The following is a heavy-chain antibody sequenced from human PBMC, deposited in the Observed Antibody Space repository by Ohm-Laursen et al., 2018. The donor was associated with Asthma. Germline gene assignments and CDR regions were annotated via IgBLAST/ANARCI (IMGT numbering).Heavy chain of an antibody. D-gene: IGHD3-10*01. J-gene: IGHJ6*02. CDR3: ASGVRGVIQGLPFYYYGMDV. CDR2: ISGSGGST. V-gene: IGHV3-23*01. CDR1: GFTFSNYA. Sequence: SLRLSCTASGFTFSNYAMSWVRQAPGKGLEWVSAISGSGGSTYYADSVKGRFTISRDNSKNTLYLQMNSLRAEDTAVYYCASGVRGVIQGLPFYYYGMDVWGQGTTVTVSS.